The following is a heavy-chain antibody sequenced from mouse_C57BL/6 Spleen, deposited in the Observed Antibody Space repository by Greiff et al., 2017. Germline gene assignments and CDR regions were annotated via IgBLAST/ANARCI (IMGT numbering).Heavy chain of an antibody. CDR3: ARRNDYDEAWFAY. CDR2: IYPSDSET. CDR1: GYTFTSYW. V-gene: IGHV1-61*01. J-gene: IGHJ3*01. Sequence: QVQLQQPGAELVRPGSSVKLSCKASGYTFTSYWMDWVKQRPGQGLEWIGNIYPSDSETHYNQKFKDKATLTVDKSSSTAYMQRSSLTSEDSAVYYCARRNDYDEAWFAYWGQGTLVTVSA. D-gene: IGHD2-4*01.